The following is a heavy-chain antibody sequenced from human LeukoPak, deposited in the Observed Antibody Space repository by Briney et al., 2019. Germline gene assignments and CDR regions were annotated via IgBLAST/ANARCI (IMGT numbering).Heavy chain of an antibody. CDR3: AREFGYYDSSGSDYFDY. CDR1: GYTFTSYG. Sequence: SVKVSCKASGYTFTSYGISWVRQAPGQGLEWMGRIIPILGIANYAQKFQGRVTITADKSTSTAYMELSSLRSEDTAVYYCAREFGYYDSSGSDYFDYWGQGTLVTVSS. D-gene: IGHD3-22*01. CDR2: IIPILGIA. J-gene: IGHJ4*02. V-gene: IGHV1-69*04.